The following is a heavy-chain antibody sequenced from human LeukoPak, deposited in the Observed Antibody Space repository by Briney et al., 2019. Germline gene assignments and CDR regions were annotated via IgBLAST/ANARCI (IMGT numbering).Heavy chain of an antibody. CDR1: GGSFSGYY. Sequence: SETLSLTCAVYGGSFSGYYWSWIRQPPGKGLEWIGEINHSGSTNYNPSLKSRVTISVDTSKNQFSLKLSSVTAADAAVYYCARGRGVGSGKEMTRKGAFDIWGQGTMVTVSS. D-gene: IGHD2-15*01. V-gene: IGHV4-34*01. CDR3: ARGRGVGSGKEMTRKGAFDI. CDR2: INHSGST. J-gene: IGHJ3*02.